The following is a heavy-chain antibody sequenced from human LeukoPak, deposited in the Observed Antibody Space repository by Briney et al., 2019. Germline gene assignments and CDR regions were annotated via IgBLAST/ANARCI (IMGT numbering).Heavy chain of an antibody. J-gene: IGHJ4*02. D-gene: IGHD3-9*01. CDR3: AKSFYDILTGSDDY. Sequence: GGSLRLSCPASGFTFSSYAMSWVRQAPGKGLEWVSAISGSGGSTYYADSVKGRFTISRDNSKNTLYLQMNSLRAGDTAVYYCAKSFYDILTGSDDYWGQGTLVTVSS. CDR2: ISGSGGST. V-gene: IGHV3-23*01. CDR1: GFTFSSYA.